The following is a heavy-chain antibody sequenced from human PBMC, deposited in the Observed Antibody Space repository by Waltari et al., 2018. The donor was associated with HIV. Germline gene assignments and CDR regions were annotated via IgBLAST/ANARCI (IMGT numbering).Heavy chain of an antibody. CDR3: ARDLYSRNGDDY. J-gene: IGHJ4*02. V-gene: IGHV3-74*01. D-gene: IGHD6-13*01. CDR2: INSEGSST. CDR1: GFTFSNSW. Sequence: EVQLVESGGGLVQPGGSLRLSCAASGFTFSNSWMHWVRQAPGKGLVWVSRINSEGSSTNYAGSVKGRFTVSRDNAKNTLYLQMNSLRAEDTAVYYCARDLYSRNGDDYWGQGTLVTVSS.